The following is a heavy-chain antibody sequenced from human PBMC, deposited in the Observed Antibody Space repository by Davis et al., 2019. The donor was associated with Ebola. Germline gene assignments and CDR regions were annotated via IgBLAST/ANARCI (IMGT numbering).Heavy chain of an antibody. V-gene: IGHV4-34*01. CDR2: INHSGST. D-gene: IGHD3-22*01. Sequence: PSETLSLTCAVYGGSFSGYYWSWIRQPPGKGLEWIGEINHSGSTNYNPSLKSRVTISVNTSKNQFSLKLSSVTAADTAVYYCARGVVVGRDFDYWGQGTLVTVSS. J-gene: IGHJ4*02. CDR1: GGSFSGYY. CDR3: ARGVVVGRDFDY.